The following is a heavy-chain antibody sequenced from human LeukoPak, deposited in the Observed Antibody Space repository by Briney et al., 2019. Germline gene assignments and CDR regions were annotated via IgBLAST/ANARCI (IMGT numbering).Heavy chain of an antibody. D-gene: IGHD5-12*01. V-gene: IGHV1-8*01. CDR2: MNPNSGST. Sequence: ASVKVSCKASGYTFTSYDINWVRQATGQGLEWMGWMNPNSGSTGYAQKFQGRVTMTRNTSISTAYMELSSLRSEDTAVYYCARGMSSGYVSVAHLFDYWGQGTLVTVSS. J-gene: IGHJ4*02. CDR1: GYTFTSYD. CDR3: ARGMSSGYVSVAHLFDY.